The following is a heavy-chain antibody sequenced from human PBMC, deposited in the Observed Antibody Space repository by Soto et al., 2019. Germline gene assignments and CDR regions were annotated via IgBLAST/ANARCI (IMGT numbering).Heavy chain of an antibody. V-gene: IGHV3-7*03. Sequence: GGSLRLSCAASGFTFSSNWMNWVRQAPGKGPEWVANIKQDGSEKYYVDSVKGRFTISRDNAENSLLLQMNSLRVEDTAVYYCARDLGYCSGGTCHTVLDYWGQGALVTVYS. CDR2: IKQDGSEK. CDR3: ARDLGYCSGGTCHTVLDY. CDR1: GFTFSSNW. D-gene: IGHD2-15*01. J-gene: IGHJ4*02.